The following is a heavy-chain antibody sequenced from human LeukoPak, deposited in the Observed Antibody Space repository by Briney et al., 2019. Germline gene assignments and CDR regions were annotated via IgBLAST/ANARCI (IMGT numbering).Heavy chain of an antibody. J-gene: IGHJ4*02. CDR2: IYYSGST. V-gene: IGHV4-59*05. CDR1: GGSISSYY. D-gene: IGHD2-15*01. CDR3: ARRGAPDCSGGSCYKVDY. Sequence: SETLSLTCTVSGGSISSYYWSWIRQPPGKGLEWIGSIYYSGSTYYNPSLKSRVTISVDTSKNQFSLKLSSVTAADTAVYYCARRGAPDCSGGSCYKVDYWGQGTLVTVSS.